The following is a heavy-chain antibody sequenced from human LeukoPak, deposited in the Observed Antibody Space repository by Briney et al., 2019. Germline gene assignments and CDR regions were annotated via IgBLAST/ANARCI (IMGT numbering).Heavy chain of an antibody. CDR3: ARDVNFSFDY. Sequence: SGGSLRLSCAASGFTFSSYSMHWVRQAPGKGLVWVSRIDSDGSGATYADSVKGRFTISRDNAKNTPYLQMNSLRAEDTAVYYCARDVNFSFDYWGQGTLVTVPS. D-gene: IGHD2/OR15-2a*01. CDR2: IDSDGSGA. J-gene: IGHJ4*02. CDR1: GFTFSSYS. V-gene: IGHV3-74*01.